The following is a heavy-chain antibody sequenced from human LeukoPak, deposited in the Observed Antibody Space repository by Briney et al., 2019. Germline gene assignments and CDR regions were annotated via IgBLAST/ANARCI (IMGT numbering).Heavy chain of an antibody. V-gene: IGHV3-7*03. D-gene: IGHD3-10*01. CDR1: GFTFSNYW. CDR2: IKTDGSEK. CDR3: ARGTRMVRGVYTYYF. J-gene: IGHJ4*01. Sequence: GGSLRLSCEGSGFTFSNYWMGWVRQAPGKGLQWVANIKTDGSEKYYVDSVKGRFTISRDNAKNSLYLQMNSLRAEDTAVYYCARGTRMVRGVYTYYF.